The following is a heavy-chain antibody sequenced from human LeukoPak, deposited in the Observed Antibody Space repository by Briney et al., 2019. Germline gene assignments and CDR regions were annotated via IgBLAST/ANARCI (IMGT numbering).Heavy chain of an antibody. V-gene: IGHV3-7*01. CDR2: IKQDGSEK. Sequence: GGSLRLPCAASGFTFSSHWMSWVRQAPGKGLEWVANIKQDGSEKYYVDSVKGRFTISRDNAKNSLYLQMNSLRAEDTAVYYCARLTGGYYYYGMDVWGQGTTVTVSS. D-gene: IGHD1-14*01. J-gene: IGHJ6*02. CDR3: ARLTGGYYYYGMDV. CDR1: GFTFSSHW.